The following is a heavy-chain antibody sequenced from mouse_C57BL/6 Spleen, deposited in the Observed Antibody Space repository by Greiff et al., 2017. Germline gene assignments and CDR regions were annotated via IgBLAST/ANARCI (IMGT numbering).Heavy chain of an antibody. Sequence: QVQLQQSGAELVRPGASVTLSCKASGYTFTDYEMHWVKQTPVHGLEWIGAIDPETGGTAYNQKFKDKAILTADKSSSTAYMELRSLTSEDSAVYYCTRGYDGYSAWFAYWGQGTLVTVSA. J-gene: IGHJ3*01. CDR2: IDPETGGT. V-gene: IGHV1-15*01. CDR3: TRGYDGYSAWFAY. D-gene: IGHD2-3*01. CDR1: GYTFTDYE.